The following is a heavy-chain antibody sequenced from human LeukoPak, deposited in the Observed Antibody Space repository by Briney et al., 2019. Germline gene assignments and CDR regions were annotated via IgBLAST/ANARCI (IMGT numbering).Heavy chain of an antibody. Sequence: SETLSLTCTVSGGSISSSSYYWNWIRQPPGKGLEWIGEINHSGSTNYNPSLKSRVTISVDTSKNQFSLKLSSVTAADTAVYYCARHQWARPGFDPWGQGTLVTVSS. V-gene: IGHV4-39*01. J-gene: IGHJ5*02. D-gene: IGHD2-8*01. CDR2: INHSGST. CDR3: ARHQWARPGFDP. CDR1: GGSISSSSYY.